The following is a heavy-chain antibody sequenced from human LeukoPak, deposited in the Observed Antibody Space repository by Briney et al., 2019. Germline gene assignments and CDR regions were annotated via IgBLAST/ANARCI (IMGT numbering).Heavy chain of an antibody. Sequence: SVKVSCKTSGGTFNNSAISWVRQAPGQGLEWMGRIIPIFGTANYAQKFQGRVTITTDESTSTAYMELSSLRSEDTAVYYCARVLGGIVGAIGLDYWGQGTLVTVSS. CDR1: GGTFNNSA. D-gene: IGHD1-26*01. J-gene: IGHJ4*02. CDR2: IIPIFGTA. V-gene: IGHV1-69*05. CDR3: ARVLGGIVGAIGLDY.